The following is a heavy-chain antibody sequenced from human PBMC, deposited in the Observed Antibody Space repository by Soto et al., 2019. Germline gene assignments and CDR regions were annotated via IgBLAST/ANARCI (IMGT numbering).Heavy chain of an antibody. CDR3: ARELKVDTAMEPLNYYYYGMDV. CDR1: GYTFTSCY. J-gene: IGHJ6*02. D-gene: IGHD5-18*01. Sequence: GASVKVSCKSSGYTFTSCYMHWVRQAHVQVLEGMGIINPSGGSTSYAQKFQGRVTMTRDTSTSTVYMELSSLRSEDTAVYYCARELKVDTAMEPLNYYYYGMDVWGQGTTVTVAS. CDR2: INPSGGST. V-gene: IGHV1-46*01.